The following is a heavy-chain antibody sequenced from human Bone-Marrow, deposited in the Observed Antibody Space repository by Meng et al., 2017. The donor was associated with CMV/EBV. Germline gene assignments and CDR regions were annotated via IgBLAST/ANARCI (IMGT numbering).Heavy chain of an antibody. V-gene: IGHV1-69*05. CDR2: IIPIFGTA. J-gene: IGHJ6*01. D-gene: IGHD3-3*01. CDR3: ARAQVSIFGGVILKYYYYYYGMAV. CDR1: GGTFSSYA. Sequence: SVKVSCKASGGTFSSYAISWVRQAPGQGLEWMGGIIPIFGTANYAQKFQGRVTITTDESTSTAYMELSSLRSEDTAVYYCARAQVSIFGGVILKYYYYYYGMAVWGQGTTVTGSS.